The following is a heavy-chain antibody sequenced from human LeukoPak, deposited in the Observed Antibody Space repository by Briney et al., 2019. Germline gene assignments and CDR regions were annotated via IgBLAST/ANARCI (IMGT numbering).Heavy chain of an antibody. J-gene: IGHJ4*02. CDR3: AKYVWGSYPTFEDF. D-gene: IGHD3-16*02. CDR2: ISYSGSN. CDR1: GCTISSYY. V-gene: IGHV4-59*01. Sequence: SETLSLTCTVSGCTISSYYWSWIRQPPGKGLEWIGYISYSGSNNYHPSLKSRVTISVDTSKNQSSLKLSSVTAADTAVYYCAKYVWGSYPTFEDFWGQGTLVPVSS.